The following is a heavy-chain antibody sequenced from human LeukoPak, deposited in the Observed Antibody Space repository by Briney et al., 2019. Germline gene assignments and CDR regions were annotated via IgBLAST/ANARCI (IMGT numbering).Heavy chain of an antibody. J-gene: IGHJ4*02. CDR1: GGSFSGYY. Sequence: SETLSLTCAVYGGSFSGYYWSWIRQPPGKGLEWIGEINHSGSTNYNPSLKSRVTISVDTSKNQFSLKLSSVTAADTAVYYCARGTGTPERYYFDYWGQGTLVTVSS. CDR2: INHSGST. V-gene: IGHV4-34*01. CDR3: ARGTGTPERYYFDY. D-gene: IGHD1-1*01.